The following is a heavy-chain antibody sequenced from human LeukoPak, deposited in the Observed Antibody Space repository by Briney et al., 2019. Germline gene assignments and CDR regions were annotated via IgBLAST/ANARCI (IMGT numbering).Heavy chain of an antibody. D-gene: IGHD4-23*01. V-gene: IGHV3-30*18. CDR2: ISYDGSNK. CDR3: AKATTTVVTAIDY. J-gene: IGHJ4*02. CDR1: GFTFSSYG. Sequence: GGSLRLSCAASGFTFSSYGMHWVRKAPGQGLERVAVISYDGSNKYYADSVKGRFTISRDNSKNTLYLQMNSLRAEDTAVYYCAKATTTVVTAIDYWGQGTLVTVSS.